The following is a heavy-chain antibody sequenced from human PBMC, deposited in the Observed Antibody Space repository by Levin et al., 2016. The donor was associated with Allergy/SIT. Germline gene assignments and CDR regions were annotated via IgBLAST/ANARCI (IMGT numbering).Heavy chain of an antibody. CDR3: ARGWRLRYFDGHGEISYFFDY. CDR1: GGSISSASYY. Sequence: SETLSLTCTVSGGSISSASYYWSWIRQPAGKGLEWIGRVSTSGSTNYNPSLRSRVTISVDTSKNQFSLKLSSVTAADTAMYYCARGWRLRYFDGHGEISYFFDYWGQGTLVTVSS. D-gene: IGHD3-9*01. V-gene: IGHV4-61*02. CDR2: VSTSGST. J-gene: IGHJ4*02.